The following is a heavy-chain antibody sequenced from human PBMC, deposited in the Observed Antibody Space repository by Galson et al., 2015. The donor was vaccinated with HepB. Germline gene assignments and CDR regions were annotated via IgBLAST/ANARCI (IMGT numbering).Heavy chain of an antibody. Sequence: SLRLSCTASGLTFSLYWVLWVRQAPGKGLVWVSRINSDGSTTKYADSVECRFTISRDNAKNTLYLQMNSLRAEDTAVYYCARDRSSSWTYYYGMDVWGQGTTVTVSS. V-gene: IGHV3-74*03. CDR2: INSDGSTT. D-gene: IGHD6-13*01. CDR3: ARDRSSSWTYYYGMDV. CDR1: GLTFSLYW. J-gene: IGHJ6*02.